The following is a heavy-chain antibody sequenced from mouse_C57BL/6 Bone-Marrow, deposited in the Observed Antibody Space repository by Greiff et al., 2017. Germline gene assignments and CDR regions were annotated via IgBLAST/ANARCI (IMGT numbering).Heavy chain of an antibody. CDR3: ARKPMITNYYAMDY. V-gene: IGHV2-9-1*01. CDR2: IWTGGGT. D-gene: IGHD2-4*01. Sequence: VQLVESGPGLVAPSQSLSITCTVSGFSLTSYAISWVRQPPGKGLEWLGVIWTGGGTNYNSAHKSRLSISKDNSKSQVFLKMNSLQTDDTARYYCARKPMITNYYAMDYWGQGTSVTVSS. CDR1: GFSLTSYA. J-gene: IGHJ4*01.